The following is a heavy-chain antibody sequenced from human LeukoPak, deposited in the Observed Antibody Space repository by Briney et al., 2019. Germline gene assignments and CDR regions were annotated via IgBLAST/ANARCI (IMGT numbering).Heavy chain of an antibody. J-gene: IGHJ3*02. CDR1: GFTFSSYT. CDR2: ISSSSSYI. CDR3: ARDLLPDDAFDI. V-gene: IGHV3-21*01. Sequence: GGSLRLSCAASGFTFSSYTMNWVRQAPGKGLEWVSSISSSSSYIYYADSVKGRFTISRDNAKNSLYLQMNSLRAEDTAVYYCARDLLPDDAFDIWGQGTMVTVSS.